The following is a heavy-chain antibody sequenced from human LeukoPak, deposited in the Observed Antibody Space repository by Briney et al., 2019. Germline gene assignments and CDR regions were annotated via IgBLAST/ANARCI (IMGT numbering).Heavy chain of an antibody. CDR2: FDPEDGET. V-gene: IGHV1-24*01. CDR1: GYTLTELS. Sequence: GASVKVSCKVSGYTLTELSMHWVRQAPGKGLEWMGGFDPEDGETIYAQKFQGRVAMTEDASTDTAYMELNNLRSEDTAVYYCVRFAAGPDPYYPWGQGTLVTVSS. CDR3: VRFAAGPDPYYP. J-gene: IGHJ5*02. D-gene: IGHD6-25*01.